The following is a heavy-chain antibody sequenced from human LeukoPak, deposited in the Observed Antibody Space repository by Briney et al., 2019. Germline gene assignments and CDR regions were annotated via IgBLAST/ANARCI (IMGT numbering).Heavy chain of an antibody. V-gene: IGHV4-34*01. CDR3: ARVKSIAAAPYYYCVAV. CDR2: INHNAST. D-gene: IGHD6-13*01. CDR1: GGSVGISD. Sequence: PSQTLSLTWTVYGGSVGISDCGSISQPPGKGLEWIGEINHNASTNYNPSLKSRVTISADTSKNQLSLKPISVTPAHPAVYLWARVKSIAAAPYYYCVAVWGKGTTVTVSS. J-gene: IGHJ6*03.